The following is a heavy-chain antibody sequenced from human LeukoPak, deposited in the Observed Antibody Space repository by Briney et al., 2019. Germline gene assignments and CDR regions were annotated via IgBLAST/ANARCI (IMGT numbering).Heavy chain of an antibody. CDR2: INYSGST. D-gene: IGHD2-8*01. J-gene: IGHJ4*02. V-gene: IGHV4-39*01. CDR1: GGSISNTFYY. Sequence: SETLSLTCTVSGGSISNTFYYWGWIRQPPGKGLEWIGSINYSGSTYYNPSLKSRVTISIDTSKSQFSLKLSSVTAADTAVYYCARRRFVRGPDVVNPFDYWGQGTLVTVSS. CDR3: ARRRFVRGPDVVNPFDY.